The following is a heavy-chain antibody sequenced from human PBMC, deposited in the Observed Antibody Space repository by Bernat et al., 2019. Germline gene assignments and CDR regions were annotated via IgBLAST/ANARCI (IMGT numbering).Heavy chain of an antibody. J-gene: IGHJ3*02. D-gene: IGHD1-26*01. V-gene: IGHV3-30*18. CDR2: ISYDGSNK. CDR3: AKDSEDAFDI. Sequence: VQLVETGGGLIQPGGSLRLSCAASGFTVSSNYMSWVRQAPGKGLEWVAVISYDGSNKYYADSVKGRFTISRDNSKNTLYLQMNSLRAEDTAVYYCAKDSEDAFDIWGQGTMVTVSS. CDR1: GFTVSSNY.